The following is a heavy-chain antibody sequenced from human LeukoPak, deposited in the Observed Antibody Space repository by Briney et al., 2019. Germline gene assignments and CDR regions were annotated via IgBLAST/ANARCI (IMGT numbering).Heavy chain of an antibody. CDR1: GFTFSGSA. V-gene: IGHV3-73*01. CDR3: CRLGIAVTASDH. Sequence: PGGSLRLSCAASGFTFSGSAMHWVRQASGKGLEWVGRIRTKANSYATTYGASVNGRFTISRDDSKNTTYLQMNSLKTEDTAVYYCCRLGIAVTASDHWGQGALVTVSS. D-gene: IGHD6-19*01. J-gene: IGHJ4*02. CDR2: IRTKANSYAT.